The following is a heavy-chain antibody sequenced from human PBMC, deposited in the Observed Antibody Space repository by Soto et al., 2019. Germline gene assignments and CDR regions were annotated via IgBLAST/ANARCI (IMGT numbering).Heavy chain of an antibody. J-gene: IGHJ6*02. V-gene: IGHV4-59*08. CDR2: IYYSGST. CDR1: GGSISSYY. CDR3: ARHRRVTMTRGVIPYYYYGMDV. Sequence: PSETLSLTCTVSGGSISSYYWSWIRQPPGKGPEWIGYIYYSGSTNYNPSLKSRVTISVDTSKNQFSLKLSSVTAADTAVYYCARHRRVTMTRGVIPYYYYGMDVWGQGTTVTVS. D-gene: IGHD3-10*01.